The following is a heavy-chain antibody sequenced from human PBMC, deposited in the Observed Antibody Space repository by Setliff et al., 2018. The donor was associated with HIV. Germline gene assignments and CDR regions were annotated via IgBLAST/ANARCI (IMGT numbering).Heavy chain of an antibody. CDR3: ARDLDYGDD. D-gene: IGHD3-16*01. Sequence: GESLKISCAASGFTFSNYWMSWVRQAPGKGLEWVANIKQDGSEKYYVDSVKGRFTISRDNAKNSLYLQMNSLRAEDTAVYYCARDLDYGDDWGQGTLVTV. V-gene: IGHV3-7*01. J-gene: IGHJ4*02. CDR2: IKQDGSEK. CDR1: GFTFSNYW.